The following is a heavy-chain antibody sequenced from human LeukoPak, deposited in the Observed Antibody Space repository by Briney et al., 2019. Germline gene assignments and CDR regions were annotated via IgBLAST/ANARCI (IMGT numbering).Heavy chain of an antibody. CDR3: ARGEVLFDY. CDR2: IYYSGGT. V-gene: IGHV4-59*01. J-gene: IGHJ4*02. CDR1: GGSISSYY. Sequence: SETLSLTCTVSGGSISSYYWSWLRQPPGKGLEWIGYIYYSGGTNYNPSLKSRVTISVDTSKNQFSLKLSSVTAADTAVYYCARGEVLFDYWGQGTLVTVSS.